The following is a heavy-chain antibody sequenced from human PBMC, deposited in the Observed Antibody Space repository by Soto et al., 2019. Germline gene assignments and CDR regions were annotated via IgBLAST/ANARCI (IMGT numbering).Heavy chain of an antibody. CDR3: AASEYSYYYYAMDV. Sequence: SETLSLTCTVSGDSIRNYYWSWIRQPAGKGLEWIGRIYTSGSTNYNPSLKSRVTMSVDTAKKQFSLKLSSATAADTAVYYCAASEYSYYYYAMDVWGQGATVTVSS. J-gene: IGHJ6*02. CDR1: GDSIRNYY. D-gene: IGHD3-10*01. V-gene: IGHV4-4*07. CDR2: IYTSGST.